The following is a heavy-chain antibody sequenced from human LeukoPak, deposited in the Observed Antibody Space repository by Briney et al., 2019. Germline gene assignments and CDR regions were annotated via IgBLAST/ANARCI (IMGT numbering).Heavy chain of an antibody. CDR2: IYTSGST. CDR1: GGSISSGSYY. D-gene: IGHD2-2*01. J-gene: IGHJ5*02. CDR3: ARGPASINWFDP. V-gene: IGHV4-61*02. Sequence: PSETLSLTCTVSGGSISSGSYYWSWIRQPAGKGLEWIGRIYTSGSTNYNPSLKSRVTISVDTSKNQFSLKLSSVTAADTAVYYCARGPASINWFDPWGQGTLVTVSS.